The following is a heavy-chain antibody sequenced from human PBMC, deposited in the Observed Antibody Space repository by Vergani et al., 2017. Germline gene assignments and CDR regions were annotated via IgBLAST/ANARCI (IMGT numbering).Heavy chain of an antibody. Sequence: EVQLVESGGDLVQPGRSLRLSCTASGFTFSSYAMSWVRQAPGKGLEWVSAISGSGGSTYYADSVKGRFTISRDNSKNTLYLQMNSLRAEDTAVYYCLRGDGYNPTGPFDYWGQGTLVTVSS. V-gene: IGHV3-23*04. CDR2: ISGSGGST. J-gene: IGHJ4*02. D-gene: IGHD5-24*01. CDR1: GFTFSSYA. CDR3: LRGDGYNPTGPFDY.